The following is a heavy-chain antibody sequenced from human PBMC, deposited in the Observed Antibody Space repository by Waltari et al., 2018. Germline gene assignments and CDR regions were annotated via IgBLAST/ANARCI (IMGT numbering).Heavy chain of an antibody. CDR3: ARGPQNYDFWSGASYYYGMDV. Sequence: QVQLQQWGAGLLKPSETLSLTCAVYGGSFSGYYWSWIRQPPGKGLVWIGEINHSGSTNYNPSLKSRVTISVDTSNQQFSLKLSSVTAADTAVYYCARGPQNYDFWSGASYYYGMDVWGQGTTVTVSS. CDR1: GGSFSGYY. CDR2: INHSGST. J-gene: IGHJ6*02. V-gene: IGHV4-34*01. D-gene: IGHD3-3*01.